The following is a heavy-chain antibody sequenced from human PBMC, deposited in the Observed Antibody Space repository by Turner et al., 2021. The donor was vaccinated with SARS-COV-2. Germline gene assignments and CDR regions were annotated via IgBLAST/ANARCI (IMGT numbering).Heavy chain of an antibody. D-gene: IGHD2-21*02. J-gene: IGHJ3*02. CDR1: GYTFTSYD. V-gene: IGHV1-8*02. CDR2: MNPNSGNT. Sequence: KKPGTSVKFSCKAPGYTFTSYDINWVRQATGQGLEWMGWMNPNSGNTGYAQKFQGRVTMFFFQAEDGIRDHCVTGVQTCALPILICPTPIRGRAFDIWGQGTMVTVSS. CDR3: CPTPIRGRAFDI.